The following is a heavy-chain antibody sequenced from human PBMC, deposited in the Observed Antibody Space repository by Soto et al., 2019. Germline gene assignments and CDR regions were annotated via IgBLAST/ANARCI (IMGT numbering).Heavy chain of an antibody. CDR3: VRGARWQGNGMDG. CDR1: GFMFSSHW. Sequence: EVQLVESGGGLVQPGGSLRLSCAAPGFMFSSHWMHWVRQAPGKGLVWVSHIKYDGTATGYADSVMGRFTISRDNAKNTLYLQMNSLRAEDTAVYYCVRGARWQGNGMDGWGQGTTVTVSS. D-gene: IGHD4-17*01. J-gene: IGHJ6*02. V-gene: IGHV3-74*01. CDR2: IKYDGTAT.